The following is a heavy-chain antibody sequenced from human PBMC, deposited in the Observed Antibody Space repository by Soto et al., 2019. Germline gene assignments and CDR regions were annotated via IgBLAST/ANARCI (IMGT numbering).Heavy chain of an antibody. D-gene: IGHD3-22*01. J-gene: IGHJ3*02. CDR3: AREGNYYDSSGYYYPDAFEI. V-gene: IGHV1-18*01. CDR1: GYTFTSYG. Sequence: ASLKVSCKDSGYTFTSYGISWVRQAPGQGLEWMGWISAYNGNTNYAQKLQGGVTMTTDTSTSTAYMELRSLRSDDTAVYYCAREGNYYDSSGYYYPDAFEIWGQGTMVTGSS. CDR2: ISAYNGNT.